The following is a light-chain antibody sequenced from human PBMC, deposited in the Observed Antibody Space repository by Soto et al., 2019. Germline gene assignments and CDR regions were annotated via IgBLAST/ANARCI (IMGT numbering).Light chain of an antibody. CDR3: QQYYSNPPWS. Sequence: DIVMTQSPDALAVSLGERASINCRSSRSILSSSNNNNYLAWYQHKPRQPPRLLIYWASARESGVPDRFSGSGSATDLTLTISSFQAEDVAVYYCQQYYSNPPWSFGQGTKVEIK. J-gene: IGKJ1*01. V-gene: IGKV4-1*01. CDR1: RSILSSSNNNNY. CDR2: WAS.